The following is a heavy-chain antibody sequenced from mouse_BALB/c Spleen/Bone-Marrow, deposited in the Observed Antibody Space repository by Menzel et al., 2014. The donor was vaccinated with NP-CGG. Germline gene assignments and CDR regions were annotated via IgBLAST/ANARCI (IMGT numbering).Heavy chain of an antibody. CDR3: VRGNYGNYVDYFDF. CDR2: INSNGGST. Sequence: EVQGVESGGGLVQPGRSLKLSCAASGFTFSSYGMSWVRQTPDKRLELVATINSNGGSTYYPDSVKGRFTISRDTAKNTLYLQMSSLKSEETAMYYCVRGNYGNYVDYFDFWGQGTTLTVSS. J-gene: IGHJ2*01. CDR1: GFTFSSYG. D-gene: IGHD2-1*01. V-gene: IGHV5-6-3*01.